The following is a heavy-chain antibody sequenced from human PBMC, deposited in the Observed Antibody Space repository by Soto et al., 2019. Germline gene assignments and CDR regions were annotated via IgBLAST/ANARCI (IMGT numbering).Heavy chain of an antibody. CDR3: AKDLRATNHYYYYGMDV. D-gene: IGHD5-12*01. CDR1: GFTFSSYG. V-gene: IGHV3-30*18. Sequence: QVQLVESGGGVVQPGRSLRLSCAASGFTFSSYGMHWVRQAPGKGLEWVAVISYDGSNKYYADSVKGRFTISRDNSNNPLYLQMNSLRAEDTAVYYCAKDLRATNHYYYYGMDVWGQGTTVTVSS. CDR2: ISYDGSNK. J-gene: IGHJ6*02.